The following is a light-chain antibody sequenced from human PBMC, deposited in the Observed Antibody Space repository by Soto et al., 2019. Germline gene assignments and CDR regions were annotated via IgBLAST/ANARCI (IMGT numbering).Light chain of an antibody. CDR2: ATS. J-gene: IGKJ4*01. CDR3: QQYGDWPLT. Sequence: EIVVPQSPATLSVSPGERATLSCRASHSVGNNFAWYPQKPGQAPRLLIFATSTRATGVPARFSGSGSGTEFTLTISILQSEDFAVYYCQQYGDWPLTFGGGAKVEIE. V-gene: IGKV3-15*01. CDR1: HSVGNN.